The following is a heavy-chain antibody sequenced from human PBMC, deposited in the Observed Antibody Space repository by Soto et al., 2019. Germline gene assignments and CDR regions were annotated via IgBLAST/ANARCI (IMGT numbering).Heavy chain of an antibody. CDR1: GGSFSGYY. CDR3: ERGGDYYDNNGFDY. V-gene: IGHV4-34*01. CDR2: INHSGST. J-gene: IGHJ4*02. D-gene: IGHD3-22*01. Sequence: SETLSLTCAVYGGSFSGYYWSWIRQPPGRGLEWVGEINHSGSTNYNPSLKSRVTISVDTSKNQFSLKLSSVTAADTAVYYCERGGDYYDNNGFDYWGQGTLVTVS.